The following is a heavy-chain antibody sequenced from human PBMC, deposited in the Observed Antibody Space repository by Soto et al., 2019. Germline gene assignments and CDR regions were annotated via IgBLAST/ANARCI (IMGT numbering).Heavy chain of an antibody. CDR1: GGSISSYY. Sequence: PSETLSLTCTVSGGSISSYYWSWIRQPPGKGLEWIGYIYYSGSTNYNPSLKSRVTISVDTSKNQFSLKLSPVTAADTAVYCCARGQGLGYCSSTSCYAEGPIDYWGQGTLVTVSS. D-gene: IGHD2-2*01. CDR2: IYYSGST. CDR3: ARGQGLGYCSSTSCYAEGPIDY. V-gene: IGHV4-59*01. J-gene: IGHJ4*02.